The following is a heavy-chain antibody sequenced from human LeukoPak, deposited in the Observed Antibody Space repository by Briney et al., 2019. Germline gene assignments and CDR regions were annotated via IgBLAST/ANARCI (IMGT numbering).Heavy chain of an antibody. Sequence: GGSLRLSCAASGFTFDTYALTWVRQAPGKGLEWVSVIAAGGGGIQYAESVKGRFIISRDNSKKTLYLQMNNLRDEDTAMYYCARYVPPTTMATRFFDRWGQGTLVTVSP. J-gene: IGHJ4*02. CDR1: GFTFDTYA. CDR2: IAAGGGGI. CDR3: ARYVPPTTMATRFFDR. D-gene: IGHD5-24*01. V-gene: IGHV3-23*01.